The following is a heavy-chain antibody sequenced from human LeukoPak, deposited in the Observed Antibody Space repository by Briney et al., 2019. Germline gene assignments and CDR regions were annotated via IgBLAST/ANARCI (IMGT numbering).Heavy chain of an antibody. CDR3: AKWERRVPLYCSGGSCYLENDVGYYYYYMDV. V-gene: IGHV3-23*01. CDR2: ISSSGTYL. Sequence: PGGSLRLSCAASRFTFTTYSMNWVRQAPGKGLEWVSSISSSGTYLYYADSVKGRFTISRDNSKNTLYLQMNSLRAEDTAVYYCAKWERRVPLYCSGGSCYLENDVGYYYYYMDVWGKGTTVTISS. CDR1: RFTFTTYS. J-gene: IGHJ6*03. D-gene: IGHD2-15*01.